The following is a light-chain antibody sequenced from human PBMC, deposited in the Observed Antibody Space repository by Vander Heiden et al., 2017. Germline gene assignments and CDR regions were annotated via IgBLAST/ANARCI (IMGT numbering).Light chain of an antibody. CDR3: SSYGGSNNFVV. Sequence: QSALTPPPSASGSPGQSVTLSCTGTSSDVGGYNYVSWYQQHPGKAPKVMIYEVSERPSGVPDRFSGSKSGNTASLTVSGLQAEDEADYYCSSYGGSNNFVVFGGGTKLTVL. V-gene: IGLV2-8*01. CDR2: EVS. CDR1: SSDVGGYNY. J-gene: IGLJ2*01.